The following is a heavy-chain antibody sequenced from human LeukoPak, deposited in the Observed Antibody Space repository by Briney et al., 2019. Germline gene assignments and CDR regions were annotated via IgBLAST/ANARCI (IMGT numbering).Heavy chain of an antibody. Sequence: GGSLRLSCAASGFTFSNYWMHWVRQAPGKGLVWVSRINSDGSSTSYADSVKGRITISRDTSKNTLYLQINSLRAEDTAVYYCARAYSHAFDPWGQGTLVTVSS. J-gene: IGHJ5*02. D-gene: IGHD2-21*01. CDR1: GFTFSNYW. V-gene: IGHV3-74*01. CDR3: ARAYSHAFDP. CDR2: INSDGSST.